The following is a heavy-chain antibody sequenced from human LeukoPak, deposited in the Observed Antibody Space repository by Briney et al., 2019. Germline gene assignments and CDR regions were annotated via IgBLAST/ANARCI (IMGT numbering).Heavy chain of an antibody. Sequence: PSETLSLTCTVSGGSISSSSYYWGWIRQPPGKGLEWIGSIYYSGSTYYNPSLKSRVTISVDTSKNQFSLKLSSVTAADTAVYYCAGNLVVPGDGGWGQGTLVTVSS. CDR1: GGSISSSSYY. J-gene: IGHJ4*02. V-gene: IGHV4-39*01. D-gene: IGHD2-2*01. CDR3: AGNLVVPGDGG. CDR2: IYYSGST.